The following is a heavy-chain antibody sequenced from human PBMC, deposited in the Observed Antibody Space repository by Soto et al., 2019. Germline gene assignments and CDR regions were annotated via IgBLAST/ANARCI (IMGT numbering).Heavy chain of an antibody. CDR1: GGTFSSYA. J-gene: IGHJ6*02. Sequence: SVKVSCKASGGTFSSYAISWVRQAPGQGLEWMGGIIPIFGTANYAQKFQGRVTITADKSTSTAYMELSGLRSEDTAVYYCASPYCSSTSCYIRYYGMDVWGQGTTVTVS. CDR3: ASPYCSSTSCYIRYYGMDV. D-gene: IGHD2-2*02. V-gene: IGHV1-69*06. CDR2: IIPIFGTA.